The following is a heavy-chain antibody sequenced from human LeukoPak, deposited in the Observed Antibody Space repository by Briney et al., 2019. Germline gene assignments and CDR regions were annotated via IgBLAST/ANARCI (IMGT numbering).Heavy chain of an antibody. CDR3: ARGWYSSGWYIVDY. CDR1: GGSISSSTYY. V-gene: IGHV4-39*01. Sequence: SETLSLTCTVSGGSISSSTYYWGWIRQPPGKGLEWIGSIYYSGSTYYNPSLKSRVTISVDTSKNQFSLKLSSVTAADTAVYYCARGWYSSGWYIVDYWGQGTLVTVSS. J-gene: IGHJ4*02. CDR2: IYYSGST. D-gene: IGHD6-19*01.